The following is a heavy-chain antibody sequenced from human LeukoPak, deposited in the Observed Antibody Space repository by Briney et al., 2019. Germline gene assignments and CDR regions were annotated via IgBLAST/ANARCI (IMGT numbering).Heavy chain of an antibody. CDR1: GGSISSSSYY. CDR2: IYYSGST. D-gene: IGHD5-12*01. Sequence: SETLSLTCTVSGGSISSSSYYWGWIRQPPGKGLEWIGSIYYSGSTYYNPSLKSRVTISVDTSKNQFSLKLSSVTAADTAVYYCARDMVATSNDAFDIWGQGTMVTVSS. CDR3: ARDMVATSNDAFDI. J-gene: IGHJ3*02. V-gene: IGHV4-39*07.